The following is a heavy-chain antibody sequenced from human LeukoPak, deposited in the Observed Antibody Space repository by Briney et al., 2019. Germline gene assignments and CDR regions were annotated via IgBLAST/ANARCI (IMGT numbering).Heavy chain of an antibody. J-gene: IGHJ4*02. CDR2: INSDGSST. CDR3: ARGDWEGYCSSTSCYGTFDY. D-gene: IGHD2-2*01. CDR1: GFTFSSYW. V-gene: IGHV3-74*01. Sequence: GGSLRLSCAASGFTFSSYWMHWVRHAPGKGLVWVSRINSDGSSTSYADSVKGRFTISRDNAKNTLYLQMNSLRAEDTAVYYCARGDWEGYCSSTSCYGTFDYWGQGTLVTVSS.